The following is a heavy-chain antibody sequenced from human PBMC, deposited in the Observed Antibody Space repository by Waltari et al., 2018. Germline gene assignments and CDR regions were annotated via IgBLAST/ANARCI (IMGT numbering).Heavy chain of an antibody. CDR3: AREGSTYSSSWSSEIGY. V-gene: IGHV4-38-2*02. J-gene: IGHJ4*02. D-gene: IGHD6-13*01. CDR2: IYHSGST. CDR1: GYSIGSGYY. Sequence: QLQLQESGPGLVKPSETLSLTCDVPGYSIGSGYYWGWIRRRPGKGLEWIGSIYHSGSTYYNPSLKSRVTISVDTSKNQFSLKLSSLTAADTAVYYCAREGSTYSSSWSSEIGYWGQGTLVTVSS.